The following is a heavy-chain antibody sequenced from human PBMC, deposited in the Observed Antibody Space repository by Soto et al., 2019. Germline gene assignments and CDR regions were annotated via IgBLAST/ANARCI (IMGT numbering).Heavy chain of an antibody. CDR3: ARASQTTRFNYYYYGLDV. CDR2: IIPIFGTA. J-gene: IGHJ6*02. V-gene: IGHV1-69*13. CDR1: GVTFSNYA. Sequence: SVKVSCKASGVTFSNYALSWVRQAPGQGLEWMGGIIPIFGTANYAQKFQGRVTITADESTSTAYMELSSLNSEDTAVYYCARASQTTRFNYYYYGLDVWGQGTTVTVSS. D-gene: IGHD1-7*01.